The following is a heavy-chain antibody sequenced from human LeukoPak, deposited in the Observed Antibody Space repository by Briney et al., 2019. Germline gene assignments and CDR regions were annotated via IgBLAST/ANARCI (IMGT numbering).Heavy chain of an antibody. Sequence: SVKVSCKASGGTFSSHAISWVRQAPGQGLEWMGGIIPIFGTANYAQKFQGRVTITADKSTSTAYMELSSLRSEDTAVYYCARRIDRGWGSMFDPWGQGTLVTVSS. J-gene: IGHJ5*02. CDR1: GGTFSSHA. CDR2: IIPIFGTA. V-gene: IGHV1-69*06. CDR3: ARRIDRGWGSMFDP. D-gene: IGHD3-16*01.